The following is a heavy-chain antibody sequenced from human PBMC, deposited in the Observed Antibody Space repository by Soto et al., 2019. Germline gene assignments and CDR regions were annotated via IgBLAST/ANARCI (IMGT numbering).Heavy chain of an antibody. Sequence: ASVTVSCQVSGYTHTELSMHWVRQAPGKGLEWMGGFDPEDGETIYAQKFQGRVTMTEDTSTDTAYMELSSLRSEDTAVYYCATMFEDSSGWYIAFDIWGQGTMVTVSS. J-gene: IGHJ3*02. D-gene: IGHD6-19*01. V-gene: IGHV1-24*01. CDR2: FDPEDGET. CDR3: ATMFEDSSGWYIAFDI. CDR1: GYTHTELS.